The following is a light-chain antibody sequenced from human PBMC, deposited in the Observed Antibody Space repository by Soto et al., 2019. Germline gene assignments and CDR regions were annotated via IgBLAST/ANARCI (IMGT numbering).Light chain of an antibody. Sequence: IQMTQSPSSVSASVGDRVTITCRASQDIRTWLAWYQQKPGNAPKLLIYVVSSLQSGVPSRFSGSGSGTYFTLTINNLQPEDFATYYCLHTDSFPWTFGQGTKVEMK. CDR3: LHTDSFPWT. J-gene: IGKJ1*01. CDR2: VVS. CDR1: QDIRTW. V-gene: IGKV1-12*01.